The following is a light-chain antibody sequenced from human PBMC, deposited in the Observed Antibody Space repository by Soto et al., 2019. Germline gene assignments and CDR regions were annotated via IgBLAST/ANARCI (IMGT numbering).Light chain of an antibody. V-gene: IGKV3-11*01. Sequence: EIVLTQSPATLSLSPGERATLSCRASQSVGSFLAWYQQKSGQAPRLLISDASNRAPGIPARFSGSGSGTDFTLTISSLEPDDFAVYYCQHRSNWLGTFGPGTKVYIK. CDR1: QSVGSF. CDR2: DAS. CDR3: QHRSNWLGT. J-gene: IGKJ3*01.